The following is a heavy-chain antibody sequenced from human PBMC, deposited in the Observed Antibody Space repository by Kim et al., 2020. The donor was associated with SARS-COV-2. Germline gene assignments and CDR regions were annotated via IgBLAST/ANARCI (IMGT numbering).Heavy chain of an antibody. CDR2: IKTNTEGGII. D-gene: IGHD1-26*01. Sequence: GGSLRLSCAAAGFSISSAWMSWVRQAPGKGPEWVCRIKTNTEGGIIDCAASVEGRFTISRDDSKNTLYLQMNSLRTEDTAVYSCARELGATSTYYYGMDVWGQGTTVTVSS. CDR3: ARELGATSTYYYGMDV. CDR1: GFSISSAW. J-gene: IGHJ6*02. V-gene: IGHV3-15*05.